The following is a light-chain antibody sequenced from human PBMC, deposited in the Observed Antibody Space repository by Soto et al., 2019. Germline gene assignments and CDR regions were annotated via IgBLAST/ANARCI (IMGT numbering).Light chain of an antibody. J-gene: IGLJ2*01. CDR2: EDN. Sequence: NFMLTQPHSVSESPGKTVTISCTRSSGSIANNYVQWYQQRPGSAPTTVIHEDNQRPSGVPDRFSGSIDSSSNSASLTISGLNTEDEAHYYCQSYDTTNQVFGGGTQLTVL. CDR1: SGSIANNY. CDR3: QSYDTTNQV. V-gene: IGLV6-57*04.